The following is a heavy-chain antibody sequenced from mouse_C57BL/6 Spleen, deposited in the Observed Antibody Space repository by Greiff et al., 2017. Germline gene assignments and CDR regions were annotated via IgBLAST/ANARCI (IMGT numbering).Heavy chain of an antibody. D-gene: IGHD4-1*01. CDR2: ISGGGGNT. J-gene: IGHJ2*01. CDR1: GFTFSSYT. Sequence: EVQLVESGGGLVKPGGSLKLSCAASGFTFSSYTMSWVRQTPEKRLEWVATISGGGGNTYYPDSVKGRFTISRDNAKNTLYLQMSSLRSEDTALYYCARHPGYFDYWGQGTTLTVSS. V-gene: IGHV5-9*01. CDR3: ARHPGYFDY.